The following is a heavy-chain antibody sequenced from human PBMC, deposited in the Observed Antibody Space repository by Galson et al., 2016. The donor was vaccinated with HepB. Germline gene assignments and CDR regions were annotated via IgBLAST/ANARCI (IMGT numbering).Heavy chain of an antibody. CDR1: GYSFTSHS. CDR3: ARDRDNYGSGSDY. J-gene: IGHJ4*02. V-gene: IGHV1-18*01. Sequence: SVKVSCKASGYSFTSHSISWVRQAPGQGLEWMGYITTYSGDTYYAPNLQGRVTMTTDTSTRTAYMELRGLRSDDTAVYYCARDRDNYGSGSDYWGQGTLVTVSS. CDR2: ITTYSGDT. D-gene: IGHD3-10*01.